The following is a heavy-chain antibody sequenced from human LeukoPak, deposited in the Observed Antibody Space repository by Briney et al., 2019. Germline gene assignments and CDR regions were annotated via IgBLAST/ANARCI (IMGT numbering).Heavy chain of an antibody. J-gene: IGHJ3*02. CDR2: IKQDGSEK. D-gene: IGHD2-2*01. CDR3: AKVRCSTSCYFGAFDI. Sequence: GGSLRLSCAASGSTFSSYWMSWVRQVPGKGLEWVANIKQDGSEKYYVDSLKGRFTISRDNAKNSLYLQVNSLRAEDTAVYYCAKVRCSTSCYFGAFDIWGQGTMVTVSS. CDR1: GSTFSSYW. V-gene: IGHV3-7*01.